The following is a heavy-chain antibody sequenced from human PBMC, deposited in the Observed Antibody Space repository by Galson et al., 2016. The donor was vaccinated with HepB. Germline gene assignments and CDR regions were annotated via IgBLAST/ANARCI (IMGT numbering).Heavy chain of an antibody. J-gene: IGHJ3*02. Sequence: SLRLSCAASEFNFSSYAMHWARQAPGKRLQGVSGITTSGDSTYYTDSVKGRFIISRDNSKNTLYLQMSSLRPEDTAVYYCVTGGAVELAQFDIWGQGEMVTVSS. D-gene: IGHD1/OR15-1a*01. V-gene: IGHV3-64D*08. CDR1: EFNFSSYA. CDR2: ITTSGDST. CDR3: VTGGAVELAQFDI.